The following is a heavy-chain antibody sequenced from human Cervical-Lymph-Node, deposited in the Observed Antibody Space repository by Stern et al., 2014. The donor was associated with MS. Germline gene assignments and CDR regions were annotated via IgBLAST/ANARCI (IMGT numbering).Heavy chain of an antibody. J-gene: IGHJ4*02. V-gene: IGHV3-30*01. CDR3: ARDRSYGLFDY. Sequence: QVQLVESGGGVVQPGRSLRLSCAASGFTFSSYAMHWVRQAPGKGLEWVAVISYDGSNKYCADSVKGRFTISRDNSKNTLYLQMNSLRAEDTAVYYCARDRSYGLFDYWGQGTLVTVSS. CDR2: ISYDGSNK. CDR1: GFTFSSYA. D-gene: IGHD5-18*01.